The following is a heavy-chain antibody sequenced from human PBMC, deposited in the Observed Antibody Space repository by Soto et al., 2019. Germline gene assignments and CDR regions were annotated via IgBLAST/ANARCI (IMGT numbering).Heavy chain of an antibody. D-gene: IGHD5-18*01. CDR2: IRSKAYGGTT. V-gene: IGHV3-49*03. J-gene: IGHJ4*02. CDR1: GFTFGDYA. Sequence: GGSLRLSCTASGFTFGDYAMSWFRQAPGKGLEWVGFIRSKAYGGTTEYAASVKGRFTISRDDSKSIAYPQMNSLKTEDTAVYYCTRDKVGYSYGLSDYWGQGTLVTVSS. CDR3: TRDKVGYSYGLSDY.